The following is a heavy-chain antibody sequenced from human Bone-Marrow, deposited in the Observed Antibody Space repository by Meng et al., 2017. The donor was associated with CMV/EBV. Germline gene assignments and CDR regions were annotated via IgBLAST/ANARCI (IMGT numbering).Heavy chain of an antibody. D-gene: IGHD3-10*01. CDR1: GGTFSSYA. J-gene: IGHJ6*02. CDR3: AIVPPRRVQLWFGGYYYYGMDV. V-gene: IGHV1-69*10. CDR2: ISPILGIA. Sequence: SVKVSCKASGGTFSSYAISWVRQAPGQGLEWMGGISPILGIANYAQKFQGRVTITADKSTSTAYMELSSLRSEDTAVYYCAIVPPRRVQLWFGGYYYYGMDVWGQGTTVTVSS.